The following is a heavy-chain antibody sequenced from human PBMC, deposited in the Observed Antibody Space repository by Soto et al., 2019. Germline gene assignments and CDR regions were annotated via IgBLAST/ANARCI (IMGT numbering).Heavy chain of an antibody. CDR2: MSYSGSF. D-gene: IGHD3-10*01. Sequence: PSETLSLTCAVSGASISRGGYSWSWIRQPPGKGLEWIGYMSYSGSFYHNPSLKSRATISVDRSKNQLSLKVTSVTAADTAVYYCAREGSSVTGIFDYWGQGALVTVSS. CDR1: GASISRGGYS. CDR3: AREGSSVTGIFDY. J-gene: IGHJ4*01. V-gene: IGHV4-30-2*01.